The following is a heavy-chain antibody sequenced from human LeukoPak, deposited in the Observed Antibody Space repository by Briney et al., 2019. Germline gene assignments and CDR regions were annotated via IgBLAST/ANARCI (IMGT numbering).Heavy chain of an antibody. CDR3: ARDVDSGSYYMTSPPFDY. CDR1: GYTFTSYG. Sequence: EASVKVSCKASGYTFTSYGISWVRQAPGQGLEWMGWISAYNGNTNYAQKLQGRVTMTTDTSTSTAYMELRSLRSDDTAVYYCARDVDSGSYYMTSPPFDYWGQGTLVTVSS. V-gene: IGHV1-18*01. CDR2: ISAYNGNT. D-gene: IGHD1-26*01. J-gene: IGHJ4*02.